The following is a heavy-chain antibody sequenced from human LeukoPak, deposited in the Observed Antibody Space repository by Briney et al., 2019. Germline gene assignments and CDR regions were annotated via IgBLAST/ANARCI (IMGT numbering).Heavy chain of an antibody. D-gene: IGHD1-14*01. CDR2: IYYSGST. V-gene: IGHV4-31*11. Sequence: SETLSLTCALSGVTFRGCGYCWLWLRQHPGKGLEWIGYIYYSGSTYDDPSLKSRVTISVDTSKNQFPLKLSSATAADTALCCGVSRYQFLHAFDIWGQGTMVTVSS. CDR3: VSRYQFLHAFDI. J-gene: IGHJ3*02. CDR1: GVTFRGCGYC.